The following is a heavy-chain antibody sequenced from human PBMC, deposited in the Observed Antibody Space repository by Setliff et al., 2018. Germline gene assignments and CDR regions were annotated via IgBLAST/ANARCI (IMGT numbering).Heavy chain of an antibody. V-gene: IGHV4-4*07. CDR2: IYITGNP. D-gene: IGHD4-17*01. CDR1: GASIRQTSYF. CDR3: ARDWRDYGAMGY. Sequence: SETLSLTCAVSGASIRQTSYFWTWVRQPAGKGLEWIGHIYITGNPNVNPSLKSRVAMSLDNSGNQFSLKLSSVTAADTAVYYWARDWRDYGAMGYWGQGTLVTVSS. J-gene: IGHJ4*02.